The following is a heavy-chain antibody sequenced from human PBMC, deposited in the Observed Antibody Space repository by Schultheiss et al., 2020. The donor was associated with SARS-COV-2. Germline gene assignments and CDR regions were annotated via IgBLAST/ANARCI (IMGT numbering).Heavy chain of an antibody. J-gene: IGHJ5*02. D-gene: IGHD4/OR15-4a*01. CDR2: INPNSGGT. CDR3: ARDKRLVLSYFHP. CDR1: GYTFTGYY. V-gene: IGHV1-2*06. Sequence: GGSLRLSCKASGYTFTGYYMHWVRQAPGQGLEWMGRINPNSGGTNYAQKFQGRVTMTRDTSISTAYMELSRLRSDDTAVYYCARDKRLVLSYFHPWGQGTLVTVSS.